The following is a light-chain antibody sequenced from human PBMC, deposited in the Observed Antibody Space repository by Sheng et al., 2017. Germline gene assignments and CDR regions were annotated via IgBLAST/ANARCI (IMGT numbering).Light chain of an antibody. CDR1: QGISNS. CDR3: QQYYSTRYS. Sequence: DVQMTQSPSSLSASVGDGVTFTCRASQGISNSLAWYQQKPGKAPKLLLYAASRLESGVPSRFSGSGSGTDYSLTISSLQPEDFATYYCQQYYSTRYSFGQGTKLE. V-gene: IGKV1-NL1*01. CDR2: AAS. J-gene: IGKJ2*03.